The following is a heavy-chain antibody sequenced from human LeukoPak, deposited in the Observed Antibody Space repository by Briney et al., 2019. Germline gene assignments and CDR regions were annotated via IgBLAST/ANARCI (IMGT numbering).Heavy chain of an antibody. CDR3: ARGGHYSGSYRY. CDR1: GGSISSSSYY. Sequence: SETLSLTCTVYGGSISSSSYYWGWIRQPPGKGLEWIGSIYHSGSTYYNPSLKSRVTIAVETSKNQFSLKLSSVTAADTAVYYCARGGHYSGSYRYWGQGTLVTVSS. J-gene: IGHJ4*02. D-gene: IGHD1-26*01. V-gene: IGHV4-39*07. CDR2: IYHSGST.